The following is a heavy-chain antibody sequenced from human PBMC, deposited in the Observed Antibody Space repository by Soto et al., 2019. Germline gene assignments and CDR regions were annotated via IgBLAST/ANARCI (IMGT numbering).Heavy chain of an antibody. J-gene: IGHJ6*02. V-gene: IGHV3-30*18. Sequence: GGSLRLSCAASGFTFSSYGIHWVRQAPGKGLEWVAVISYDGSNKYYADSVKGRFTISRDNSKNTLYLQMNSLRTEDTAMYYCAKDRYCSGGTCLNFYGMDVWGQGTTVTVSS. D-gene: IGHD2-15*01. CDR1: GFTFSSYG. CDR3: AKDRYCSGGTCLNFYGMDV. CDR2: ISYDGSNK.